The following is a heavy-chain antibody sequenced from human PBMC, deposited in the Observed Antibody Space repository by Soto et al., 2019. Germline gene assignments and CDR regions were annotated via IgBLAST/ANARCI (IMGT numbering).Heavy chain of an antibody. D-gene: IGHD3-22*01. CDR1: GFTFSDYY. J-gene: IGHJ4*02. CDR2: ISSSSSYT. V-gene: IGHV3-11*06. CDR3: ARGYYDSSGYTGFDY. Sequence: PGGSLRLSCAASGFTFSDYYMSWIRQAPGKGLEWVSYISSSSSYTNYADSVKGRFTISRDNAKNSLYLQMNSLRAEDTAVYYCARGYYDSSGYTGFDYWGQGTPVTVSS.